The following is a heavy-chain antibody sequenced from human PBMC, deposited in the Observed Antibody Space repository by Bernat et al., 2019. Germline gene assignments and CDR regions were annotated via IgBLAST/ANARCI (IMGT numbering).Heavy chain of an antibody. V-gene: IGHV3-23*01. CDR3: AKDSTSFNRPWDPFDI. Sequence: EVQLLESGGGLVQPGGSLRLSCAASGFTFSTYAMNWVRQAPGKGLEWVSTIGGSEEETYFADSVKGRFTISRDNAKNTLYLQMSSLRAEDTALYYCAKDSTSFNRPWDPFDIWGQGTMVTVSS. CDR2: IGGSEEET. J-gene: IGHJ3*02. CDR1: GFTFSTYA. D-gene: IGHD3-16*02.